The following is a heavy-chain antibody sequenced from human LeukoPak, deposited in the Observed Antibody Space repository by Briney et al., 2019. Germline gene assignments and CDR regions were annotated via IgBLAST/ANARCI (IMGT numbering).Heavy chain of an antibody. D-gene: IGHD3-10*01. CDR2: IRYDGSNK. Sequence: GGSLRLSCAASGFTFSSYGRHWVRQAPGKGLEWVAFIRYDGSNKYYADSVKGRFTISRDNSKNTLYLQMNSLRAEDTAVYYCAKDLAGSTDYYYYYYMDVWGKGTTVTVSS. CDR3: AKDLAGSTDYYYYYYMDV. V-gene: IGHV3-30*02. J-gene: IGHJ6*03. CDR1: GFTFSSYG.